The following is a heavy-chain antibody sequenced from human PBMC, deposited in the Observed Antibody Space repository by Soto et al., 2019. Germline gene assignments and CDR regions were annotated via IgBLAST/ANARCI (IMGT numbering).Heavy chain of an antibody. CDR1: GGSISSSSYY. Sequence: LSLTCTVSGGSISSSSYYWGWIRQPPGKGLEWIGSIYYSGSTYYNPSLKSRVTISVDTSKNQFSLKLSSVTAADTAVYYCARLDYDFWSGYLGNWFDPWGQGTLVTVSS. CDR3: ARLDYDFWSGYLGNWFDP. V-gene: IGHV4-39*01. D-gene: IGHD3-3*01. CDR2: IYYSGST. J-gene: IGHJ5*02.